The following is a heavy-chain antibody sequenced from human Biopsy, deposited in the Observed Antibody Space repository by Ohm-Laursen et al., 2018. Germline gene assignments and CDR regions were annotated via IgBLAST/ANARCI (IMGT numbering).Heavy chain of an antibody. V-gene: IGHV3-21*01. CDR3: VSFGINWGLSY. D-gene: IGHD7-27*01. J-gene: IGHJ4*02. CDR1: GLDFSDYS. Sequence: SLRLPCAASGLDFSDYSMSWVRQAPGKGLEWVSSVTTTSSYIYYADSVKGRFTISRDNAKNSLYLQMNSLRAEDTAVYYCVSFGINWGLSYWGQGILVTVAS. CDR2: VTTTSSYI.